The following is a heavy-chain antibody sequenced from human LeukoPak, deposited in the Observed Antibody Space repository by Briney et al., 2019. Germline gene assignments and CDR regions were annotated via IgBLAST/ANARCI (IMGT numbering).Heavy chain of an antibody. CDR1: GFTFSSYS. J-gene: IGHJ3*02. V-gene: IGHV3-23*01. D-gene: IGHD6-19*01. CDR3: AKDAIYSSGWYGGSAFDI. Sequence: GGSLRLSCAASGFTFSSYSMNWVRQAPGKGLEWVSAISGSGGSTYYADSVKGRFTISRDNSKNTLYLQMNSLRAEDTAVYYCAKDAIYSSGWYGGSAFDIWGQGTMVTVPS. CDR2: ISGSGGST.